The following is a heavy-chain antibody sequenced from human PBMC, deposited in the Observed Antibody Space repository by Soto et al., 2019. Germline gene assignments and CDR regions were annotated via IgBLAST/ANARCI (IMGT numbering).Heavy chain of an antibody. J-gene: IGHJ6*02. D-gene: IGHD2-2*01. CDR2: IWSDGSKK. CDR1: GLTFKNFG. V-gene: IGHV3-33*01. Sequence: QVQLVESGGGVVQPGRSLRLSCTASGLTFKNFGMHWVRQAPGKGLEWVAVIWSDGSKKNYADSVKGRFTISRDNSKNTVYLQVNSRKAEDTAVYYCARDDGYGLSTSCYYYGLDVWGQGTTVTVSS. CDR3: ARDDGYGLSTSCYYYGLDV.